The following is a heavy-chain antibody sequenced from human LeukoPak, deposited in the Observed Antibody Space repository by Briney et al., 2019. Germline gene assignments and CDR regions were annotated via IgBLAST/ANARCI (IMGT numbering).Heavy chain of an antibody. D-gene: IGHD6-19*01. CDR2: INAGNGNT. Sequence: ASVKVSCKASGYTFTSYAMHRVRQAPGQRLEWMGWINAGNGNTKYSQKFQGRVTITRDTSASTAYMELSSLRSEDTAVYYCARGRGQWLVPTYYYGMDVWGQGTTVTVSS. V-gene: IGHV1-3*01. CDR3: ARGRGQWLVPTYYYGMDV. J-gene: IGHJ6*02. CDR1: GYTFTSYA.